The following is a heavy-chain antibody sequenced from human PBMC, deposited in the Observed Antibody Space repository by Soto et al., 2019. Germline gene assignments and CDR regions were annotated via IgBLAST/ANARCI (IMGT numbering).Heavy chain of an antibody. J-gene: IGHJ4*02. CDR2: VYDSGTT. CDR3: ARVLSSYSSSWYYLDS. D-gene: IGHD6-13*01. CDR1: GASTRINY. V-gene: IGHV4-59*01. Sequence: SETLSLTCTVSGASTRINYWSWIRQPPGKGLEWIGYVYDSGTTNYNPSLESRVTISMDTSKNQFSLSLNSVTPADTAVYYCARVLSSYSSSWYYLDSWGQGALVT.